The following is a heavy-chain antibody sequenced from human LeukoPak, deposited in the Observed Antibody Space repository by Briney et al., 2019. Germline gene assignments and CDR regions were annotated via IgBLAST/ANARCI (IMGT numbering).Heavy chain of an antibody. CDR2: IYHSGST. V-gene: IGHV4-38-2*02. CDR3: ARDVSYYDFWSGYYNYYYYYMDV. J-gene: IGHJ6*03. CDR1: GYSISSGYY. D-gene: IGHD3-3*01. Sequence: PSETLSLTCAVSGYSISSGYYWGWSRQPPGKGLEWIGSIYHSGSTYYNPSLKSRVTISVDTSKNQFSLKLSSVTAADTAVYYCARDVSYYDFWSGYYNYYYYYMDVWGKGTTVTVSS.